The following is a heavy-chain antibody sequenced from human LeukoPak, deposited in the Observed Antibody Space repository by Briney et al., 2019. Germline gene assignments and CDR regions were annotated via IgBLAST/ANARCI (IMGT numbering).Heavy chain of an antibody. D-gene: IGHD3-10*01. Sequence: PGGSLRLSCAASGFTVSSNYMSWVRQAPGKGLEWVSVIYSGGSTYYADSVKGRFTISRDNSKNTLYLQMNSLRAEDTAVYYCAKDMYYYGSGTRNWFDPWGQGTLVTVSS. J-gene: IGHJ5*02. CDR3: AKDMYYYGSGTRNWFDP. CDR1: GFTVSSNY. CDR2: IYSGGST. V-gene: IGHV3-53*05.